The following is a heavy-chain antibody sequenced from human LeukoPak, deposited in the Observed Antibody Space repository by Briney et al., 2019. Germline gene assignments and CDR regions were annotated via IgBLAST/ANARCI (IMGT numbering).Heavy chain of an antibody. CDR1: GYTFTSYD. J-gene: IGHJ3*02. CDR3: VEVGFDDAFDI. Sequence: GASVKVSCKASGYTFTSYDINWVRQATGQGLEWMGWMNPNSGNTGYAQKFQGRVTMTRNTSISTAYMELNSLRSEDTAVYYCVEVGFDDAFDIWGQGTMVTVSS. D-gene: IGHD3-3*01. CDR2: MNPNSGNT. V-gene: IGHV1-8*01.